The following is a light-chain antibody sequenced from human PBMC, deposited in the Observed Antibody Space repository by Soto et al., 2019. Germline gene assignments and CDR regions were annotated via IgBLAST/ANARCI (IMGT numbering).Light chain of an antibody. J-gene: IGKJ5*01. CDR1: QSVSIH. V-gene: IGKV3-15*01. CDR3: QQYSNWPPIT. CDR2: DTS. Sequence: ETVMTQSPGNLSVSLGERATLSCRASQSVSIHLAWYQQKPGQAPRLLIYDTSTRATGIPARFSGNGSGTEFTLTISSLQSEDFAVYYCQQYSNWPPITFGQGTRLEIK.